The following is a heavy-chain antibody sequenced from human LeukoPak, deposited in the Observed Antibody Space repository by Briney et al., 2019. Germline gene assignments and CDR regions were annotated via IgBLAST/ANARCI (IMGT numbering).Heavy chain of an antibody. J-gene: IGHJ4*02. Sequence: GASVKVSCKASGYTFTSYYMHWVRQAPGQGLEWMGIINPSGGSTSYAQKFQGRVTMTRDTSISTAYMELSRLRSDDTALYYCARVDDRGHYYDSSGPRKLFDYWGQGTLVTVSS. CDR2: INPSGGST. D-gene: IGHD3-22*01. V-gene: IGHV1-46*01. CDR3: ARVDDRGHYYDSSGPRKLFDY. CDR1: GYTFTSYY.